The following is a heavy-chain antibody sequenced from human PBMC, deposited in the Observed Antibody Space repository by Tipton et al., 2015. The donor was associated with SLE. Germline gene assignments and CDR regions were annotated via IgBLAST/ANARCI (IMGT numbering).Heavy chain of an antibody. CDR2: IEIGGET. V-gene: IGHV3-13*01. CDR3: AREGYFDSNDY. D-gene: IGHD3-22*01. CDR1: GFIFSSYD. Sequence: SLRLSCAASGFIFSSYDMHWVRQVAGKGLEWVSGIEIGGETQYAGSVKGRFTVSRDNAKNSLYLQMNSLRAEDTAVYYCAREGYFDSNDYWGQGTLVTVSS. J-gene: IGHJ4*02.